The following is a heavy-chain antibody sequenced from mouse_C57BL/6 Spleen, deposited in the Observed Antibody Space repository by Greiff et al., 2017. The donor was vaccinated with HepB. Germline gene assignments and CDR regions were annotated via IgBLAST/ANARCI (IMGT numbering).Heavy chain of an antibody. D-gene: IGHD1-1*01. CDR2: INPNNGGT. J-gene: IGHJ2*01. V-gene: IGHV1-26*01. CDR1: GYTFTDYY. CDR3: ASSGTAVVEGY. Sequence: EVQLQQSGPELVKPGASVKISCKASGYTFTDYYMNWVKQSHGKSLEWIGDINPNNGGTSYNQKFKGKATLTVDKSSSTAYMELRSLTSEDSAVFYGASSGTAVVEGYWGQGTTLTVSS.